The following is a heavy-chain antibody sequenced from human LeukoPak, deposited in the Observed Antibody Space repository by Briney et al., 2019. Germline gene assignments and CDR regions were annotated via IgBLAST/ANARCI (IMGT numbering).Heavy chain of an antibody. CDR3: ARVGGYCSSTSCYGYFDY. Sequence: SETLSLTCAVSGGSISSSNWWSWVRQPPGKGLEWIGEIYHSGSTDYNPSLKSRVTISVDKSKNQFSLKLSSVTAADTAVYYCARVGGYCSSTSCYGYFDYWGQGTLVTVSS. J-gene: IGHJ4*02. D-gene: IGHD2-2*01. CDR2: IYHSGST. CDR1: GGSISSSNW. V-gene: IGHV4-4*02.